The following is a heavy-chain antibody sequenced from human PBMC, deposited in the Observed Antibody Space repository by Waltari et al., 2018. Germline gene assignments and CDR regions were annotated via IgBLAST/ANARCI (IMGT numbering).Heavy chain of an antibody. CDR2: IYYSGST. CDR3: ARASPGEEGSDEAEYFQH. Sequence: QVQLQESGPGLVKPSQTLSLTCTVSGGSISSGGYYWSWIRQHPGKGLEWIGYIYYSGSTYYNPSLKSRVTISVDTSKNQFSLKLSSVTAAGTAVYYCARASPGEEGSDEAEYFQHWGQGTLVTVSS. CDR1: GGSISSGGYY. D-gene: IGHD7-27*01. J-gene: IGHJ1*01. V-gene: IGHV4-31*03.